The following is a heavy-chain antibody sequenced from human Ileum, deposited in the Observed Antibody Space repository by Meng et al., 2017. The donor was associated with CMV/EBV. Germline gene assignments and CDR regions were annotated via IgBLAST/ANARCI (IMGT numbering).Heavy chain of an antibody. CDR1: GDSFSTDGVA. V-gene: IGHV6-1*01. CDR2: TFYRSKWYN. CDR3: ARGRHSTFDF. Sequence: SQTLSLTCAMSGDSFSTDGVAWNWIRQSPSRGLEWLGRTFYRSKWYNDYAVSMESRISINADTSTNQFSLQLNSVSPEDTAIYYCARGRHSTFDFWGQGTRVTVSS. J-gene: IGHJ3*01. D-gene: IGHD2/OR15-2a*01.